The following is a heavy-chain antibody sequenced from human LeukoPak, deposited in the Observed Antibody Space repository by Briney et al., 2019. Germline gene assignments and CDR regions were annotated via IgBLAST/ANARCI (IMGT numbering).Heavy chain of an antibody. CDR3: ARDSSGYDSGYYYGMDV. CDR1: GGSISSGDFY. J-gene: IGHJ6*02. V-gene: IGHV4-30-4*01. CDR2: IYHSGIT. D-gene: IGHD5-12*01. Sequence: SETLSLTCTVSGGSISSGDFYWSWIRQPPEKGLEYIGYIYHSGITFYNPSLRSRVTVSIDTSKNQFSLKLSSATAADTAVYYCARDSSGYDSGYYYGMDVWGQGTTVTVSS.